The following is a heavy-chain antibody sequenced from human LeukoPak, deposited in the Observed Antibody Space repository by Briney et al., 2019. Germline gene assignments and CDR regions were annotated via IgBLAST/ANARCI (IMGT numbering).Heavy chain of an antibody. CDR1: GYTFTSYA. Sequence: APVKVSCKASGYTFTSYAMHWVRQAPGQRLEWMGWINAGNGNTKYSQKFQGRVTITRDTSASTAYMELSSLRSEDTAVYYCARGKDVVVPAAMPLDYWGQGTLVTVSS. V-gene: IGHV1-3*01. CDR3: ARGKDVVVPAAMPLDY. D-gene: IGHD2-2*01. CDR2: INAGNGNT. J-gene: IGHJ4*02.